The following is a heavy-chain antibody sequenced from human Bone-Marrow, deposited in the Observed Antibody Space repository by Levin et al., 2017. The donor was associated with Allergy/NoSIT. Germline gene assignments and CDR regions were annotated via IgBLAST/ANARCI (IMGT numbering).Heavy chain of an antibody. D-gene: IGHD1/OR15-1a*01. Sequence: SQTLSLTCTVSGGSISSGGYYWSWIRQQPGKGLEWIGYIYYSGDTYYNPSLKSRVMISVDTSKNQFSLKVCSVTAADTAVYYCAREDGSTIDYWGQGILVTVSS. CDR2: IYYSGDT. CDR3: AREDGSTIDY. CDR1: GGSISSGGYY. J-gene: IGHJ4*02. V-gene: IGHV4-31*03.